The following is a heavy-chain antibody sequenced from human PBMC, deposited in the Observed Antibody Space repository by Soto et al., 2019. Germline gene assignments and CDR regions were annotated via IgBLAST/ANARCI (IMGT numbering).Heavy chain of an antibody. V-gene: IGHV1-24*01. D-gene: IGHD5-12*01. CDR2: FDPEDGET. J-gene: IGHJ4*02. CDR3: ATGDGGYDSARDY. CDR1: GYTLTEGS. Sequence: ASVKVSCKVSGYTLTEGSMNWVRQAPGKGLEWMGGFDPEDGETIYAQKFQGRVTMTEDTSTETAYMELSSLRSEDTAVYYCATGDGGYDSARDYWGQGTLVTVSS.